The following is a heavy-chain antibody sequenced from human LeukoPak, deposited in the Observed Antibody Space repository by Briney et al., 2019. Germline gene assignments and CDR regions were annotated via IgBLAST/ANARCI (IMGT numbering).Heavy chain of an antibody. Sequence: SETLSLTCTVSGGSISSSSYYWGWIRQPPGKGLQWIGSIFHSGSAYYNPSLKSRVTISVDTSKSQLSLKLRSVTAADAAVYYCARRSSSWRFDYWGQGTLFTVSS. V-gene: IGHV4-39*01. CDR2: IFHSGSA. CDR3: ARRSSSWRFDY. CDR1: GGSISSSSYY. J-gene: IGHJ4*02. D-gene: IGHD6-13*01.